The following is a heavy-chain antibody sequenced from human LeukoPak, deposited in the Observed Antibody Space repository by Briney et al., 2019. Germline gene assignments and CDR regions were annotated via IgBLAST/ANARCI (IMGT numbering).Heavy chain of an antibody. CDR1: GYTFTGYY. V-gene: IGHV1-2*02. J-gene: IGHJ4*02. CDR2: INPNSGGT. Sequence: GASVKVSCKASGYTFTGYYVHWVRQAPGQGLEWMAWINPNSGGTNYAQKFQGRVTMTRDTSISTAYMELSRLTSDDTAVYYCARAPLGLPFDYWGQGSLVTVSS. CDR3: ARAPLGLPFDY.